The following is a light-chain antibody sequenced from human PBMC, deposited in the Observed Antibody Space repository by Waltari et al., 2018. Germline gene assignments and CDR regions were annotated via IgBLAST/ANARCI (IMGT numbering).Light chain of an antibody. J-gene: IGKJ2*01. CDR1: QPISSW. CDR3: QQYDRLPVT. V-gene: IGKV1-5*03. CDR2: TAS. Sequence: DIQMTQSPSTLSTSIGDRVTITCRASQPISSWLAWYQQKPGKAPKLLINTASSLESGVPSRFSGSGAGTECTRPISSLQPDDCATYYCQQYDRLPVTFGQGTKLEIK.